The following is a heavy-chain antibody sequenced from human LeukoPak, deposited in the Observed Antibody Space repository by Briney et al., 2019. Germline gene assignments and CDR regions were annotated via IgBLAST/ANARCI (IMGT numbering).Heavy chain of an antibody. J-gene: IGHJ4*02. V-gene: IGHV3-23*01. CDR2: ISGSTGST. Sequence: GGSLRLSCAASGFTFSRYAMGWVRQAPGKGLEWVSLISGSTGSTYYADFVKGRFTISRDNSKNMLYLQMNSLRAEDTAIYYCEKRATGGATIPHWFDYWGQGTLVTVS. CDR3: EKRATGGATIPHWFDY. D-gene: IGHD1-26*01. CDR1: GFTFSRYA.